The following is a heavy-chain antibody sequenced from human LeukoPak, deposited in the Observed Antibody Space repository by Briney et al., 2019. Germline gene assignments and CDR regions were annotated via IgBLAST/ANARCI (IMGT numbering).Heavy chain of an antibody. V-gene: IGHV3-23*01. D-gene: IGHD2-8*02. CDR2: IFPSGGEI. Sequence: GGSLRLSCAASGFTFTSYAMIWVRQPPGKGLKWVSSIFPSGGEIHYADSVRGRFTISRDNSKSTLSLQMNSLRAEDTAIYYCATYRQVLLPFESWGQGTLVTVSS. J-gene: IGHJ4*02. CDR3: ATYRQVLLPFES. CDR1: GFTFTSYA.